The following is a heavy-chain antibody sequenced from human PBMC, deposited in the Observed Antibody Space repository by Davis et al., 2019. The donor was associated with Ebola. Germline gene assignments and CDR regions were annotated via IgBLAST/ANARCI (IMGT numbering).Heavy chain of an antibody. D-gene: IGHD3-22*01. Sequence: PSQTLSLTCTVSGGSISRGGSYWTWIRQHPGKGLEWIGYIYYSGSPYYKPSLKSRVTISLDTSKNQFSLNLYSVTAADTAVYYCARDLRYDSSGYDYYFYMDVWGKGTTVTVSS. V-gene: IGHV4-31*03. CDR1: GGSISRGGSY. J-gene: IGHJ6*03. CDR3: ARDLRYDSSGYDYYFYMDV. CDR2: IYYSGSP.